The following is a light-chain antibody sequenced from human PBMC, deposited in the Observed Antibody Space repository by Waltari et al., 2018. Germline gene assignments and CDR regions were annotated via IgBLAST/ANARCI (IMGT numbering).Light chain of an antibody. CDR3: QQYSTFPVT. CDR1: QSLFYSPNNKNF. V-gene: IGKV4-1*01. CDR2: WAS. J-gene: IGKJ1*01. Sequence: DTVLTQSPDSLAVSLGERATINCKSSQSLFYSPNNKNFLAWYQQKSGQPPKLLIYWASTRESGVPDRCSGSESGTDFTLTISSLQAEDVAVYYCQQYSTFPVTFGQGTKVEIK.